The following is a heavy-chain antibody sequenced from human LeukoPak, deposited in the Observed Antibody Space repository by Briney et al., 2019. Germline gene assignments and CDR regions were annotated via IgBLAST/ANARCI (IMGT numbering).Heavy chain of an antibody. D-gene: IGHD3-10*01. CDR1: AFTFSSYT. V-gene: IGHV3-21*01. J-gene: IGHJ4*02. CDR2: ISPSGQHT. CDR3: VRDFLGESGAGGY. Sequence: GGSLRLSCATSAFTFSSYTMNWIRQAPGKGLEWVSSISPSGQHTFHADSVKGRFSIFRDNAGSALYMAMNSLRAEDTAVYYCVRDFLGESGAGGYWGQGTLVTVSS.